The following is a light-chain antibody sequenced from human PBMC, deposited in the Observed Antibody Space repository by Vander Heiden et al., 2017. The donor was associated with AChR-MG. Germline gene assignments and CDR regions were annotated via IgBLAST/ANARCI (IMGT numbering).Light chain of an antibody. V-gene: IGLV1-47*02. Sequence: QSVLPQPPSASGTPGQRVTISCSGSSSNIGSDYVNWYQHLPGTAPQLLIHTNEQRPSGVPDRFSGSKSGTSASLAISGLRSEDEADYYCAAWDDSLSGYVFGTGTKVNVL. J-gene: IGLJ1*01. CDR1: SSNIGSDY. CDR3: AAWDDSLSGYV. CDR2: TNE.